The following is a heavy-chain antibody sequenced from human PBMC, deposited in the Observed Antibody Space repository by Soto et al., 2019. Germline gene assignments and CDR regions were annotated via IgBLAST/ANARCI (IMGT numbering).Heavy chain of an antibody. CDR1: VGSISSYY. Sequence: ETLSLTCTVSVGSISSYYWSWIRQPPGKGLEWIGYIYYSGSTNYNPSLKSRVTISVDTSKNQFSLKLSSVAAADTAVYYCAREGQYCSGGSCYNLFPFDPWGQGTLVTVSS. CDR2: IYYSGST. V-gene: IGHV4-59*01. J-gene: IGHJ5*02. D-gene: IGHD2-15*01. CDR3: AREGQYCSGGSCYNLFPFDP.